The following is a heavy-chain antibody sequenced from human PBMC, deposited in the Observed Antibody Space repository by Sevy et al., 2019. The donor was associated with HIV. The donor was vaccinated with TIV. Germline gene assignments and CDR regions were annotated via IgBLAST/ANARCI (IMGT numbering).Heavy chain of an antibody. J-gene: IGHJ4*02. CDR1: GFNFSNYG. CDR3: AKDNSRLLWFGESLDY. CDR2: ISYDGINK. Sequence: GGSLRLSCTASGFNFSNYGMHWVRQAPGKGLEWVAFISYDGINKYYADSVKGRFTISRDNSQNTLYLQMNSLRTEDTVVFYCAKDNSRLLWFGESLDYWGQGTLVTVSS. V-gene: IGHV3-30*18. D-gene: IGHD3-10*01.